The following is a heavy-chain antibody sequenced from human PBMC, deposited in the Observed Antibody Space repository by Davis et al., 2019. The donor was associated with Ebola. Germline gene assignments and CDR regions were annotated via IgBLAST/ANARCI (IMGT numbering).Heavy chain of an antibody. J-gene: IGHJ6*02. CDR3: ARGATGNYYYYGMDV. V-gene: IGHV1-69*06. CDR1: GGTFSSYA. Sequence: SVKVSCKASGGTFSSYAISWVRQAPGQGLEWMGGIIPIFGTVNYAQKFQGRVTITADKSTSTAYMELSSLRSEDTAVYYCARGATGNYYYYGMDVWGQGTTVTVSS. D-gene: IGHD1-1*01. CDR2: IIPIFGTV.